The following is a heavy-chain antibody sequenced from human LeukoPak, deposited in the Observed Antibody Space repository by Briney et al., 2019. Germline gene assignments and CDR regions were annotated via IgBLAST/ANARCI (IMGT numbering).Heavy chain of an antibody. V-gene: IGHV3-48*02. Sequence: GGSLRLSRAASGFTFSSYTINWVHQAPGKGLERVAYISTTSTSIYYADSVKGRFTISRDNAKNSLYLQMNSLRDDDTAVYYCARHIAGAVTGMDVWGQGTTVTVSS. D-gene: IGHD6-13*01. CDR1: GFTFSSYT. J-gene: IGHJ6*02. CDR3: ARHIAGAVTGMDV. CDR2: ISTTSTSI.